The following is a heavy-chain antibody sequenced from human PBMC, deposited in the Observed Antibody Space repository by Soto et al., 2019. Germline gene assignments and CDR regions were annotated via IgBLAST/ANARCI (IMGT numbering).Heavy chain of an antibody. V-gene: IGHV3-21*01. CDR3: ASANDYLRDY. J-gene: IGHJ4*02. CDR1: GFTFSSFA. D-gene: IGHD4-17*01. Sequence: GGSLRLSCAASGFTFSSFAMNWVRQAPGKGLEWVASISSASTYKYYADSLKGRFTISRDNAKNSLFLQMNSLRAEDTAVYYCASANDYLRDYWGQGTLVTVSS. CDR2: ISSASTYK.